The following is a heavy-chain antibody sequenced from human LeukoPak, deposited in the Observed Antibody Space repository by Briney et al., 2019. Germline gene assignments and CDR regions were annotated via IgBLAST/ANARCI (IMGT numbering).Heavy chain of an antibody. CDR2: IYTSGST. J-gene: IGHJ4*02. D-gene: IGHD3-9*01. Sequence: PSETLSLTCTVSGGSISSGSYYWSWIRQPAGKGLEWIGRIYTSGSTNYNPSLKSRVTISVDTSKNQFSLKLSSVTAADTAVYYCARAGVRYFDWSSDYWGQGTLVTVSS. CDR1: GGSISSGSYY. CDR3: ARAGVRYFDWSSDY. V-gene: IGHV4-61*02.